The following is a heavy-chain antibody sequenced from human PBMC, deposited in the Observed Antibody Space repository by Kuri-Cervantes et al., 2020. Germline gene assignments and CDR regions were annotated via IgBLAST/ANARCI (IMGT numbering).Heavy chain of an antibody. Sequence: GSLRLSCAVYGGSFSGYYWSWIRQPPGKGLEWIGEINHSGSTNYNPSLKSRVTISVDTSKNQFSLKLSSVIAADTAVYYCASRGIWDFWSGYGDYWGQGTLVTVSS. V-gene: IGHV4-34*01. CDR1: GGSFSGYY. CDR3: ASRGIWDFWSGYGDY. D-gene: IGHD3-3*01. J-gene: IGHJ4*02. CDR2: INHSGST.